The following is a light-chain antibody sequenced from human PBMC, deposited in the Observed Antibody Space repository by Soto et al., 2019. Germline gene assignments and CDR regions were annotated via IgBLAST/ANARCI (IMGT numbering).Light chain of an antibody. CDR3: QQTYNSPRT. V-gene: IGKV1-39*01. Sequence: DLLMTQSPSSLSASVGDRVTITCRASQSISKYLNWYQQIAGKAPKLLIYAASTLQSGVPSRFSGSGSGTDFTLTISSLQPEDFATYYCQQTYNSPRTFGGGTKVEI. J-gene: IGKJ4*01. CDR2: AAS. CDR1: QSISKY.